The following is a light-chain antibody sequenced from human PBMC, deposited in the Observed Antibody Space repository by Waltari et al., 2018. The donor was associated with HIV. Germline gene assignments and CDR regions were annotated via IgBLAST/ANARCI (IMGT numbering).Light chain of an antibody. J-gene: IGKJ1*01. Sequence: DIRMTQSPSSLSASVGDRITITCRAGQDIGSSLAWYQQMPGTVPKLVIFRASSLQSGVSSRFSGSGSGTYFTLTISSLQPEDAATYFCQKYNRSPHAFGQGTRGEI. CDR2: RAS. V-gene: IGKV1-27*01. CDR1: QDIGSS. CDR3: QKYNRSPHA.